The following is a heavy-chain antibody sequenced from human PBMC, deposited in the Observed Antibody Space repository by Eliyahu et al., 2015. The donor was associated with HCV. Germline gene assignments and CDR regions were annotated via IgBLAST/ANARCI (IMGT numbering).Heavy chain of an antibody. D-gene: IGHD1-26*01. V-gene: IGHV3-30*04. CDR1: GFTFXNHP. CDR3: ARGYTGSCIDK. J-gene: IGHJ4*02. Sequence: QVQLVESGGGVVQPGGSXXLXCXAXGFTFXNHPMHWRRXAPGEGLEWVALISYDENNEYYLDSVKGRFTISRDNLKNMVYLQMNSLRAEDTAIYYCARGYTGSCIDKWGQGTLVTVSS. CDR2: ISYDENNE.